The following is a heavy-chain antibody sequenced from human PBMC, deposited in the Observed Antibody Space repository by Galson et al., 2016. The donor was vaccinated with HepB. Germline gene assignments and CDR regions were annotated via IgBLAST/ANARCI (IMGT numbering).Heavy chain of an antibody. V-gene: IGHV3-30*04. CDR2: ISYDGTNK. CDR1: GFTFSNYA. D-gene: IGHD3-16*02. CDR3: ARGGAEGRGSYRVTDY. J-gene: IGHJ4*02. Sequence: SLRLSCAASGFTFSNYAIHWVRQAPGKGLEWVAVISYDGTNKFYADAVKGRFTISRDNSKNTLYLQINSLRPEDTAVYYCARGGAEGRGSYRVTDYWGQGTLVTVSS.